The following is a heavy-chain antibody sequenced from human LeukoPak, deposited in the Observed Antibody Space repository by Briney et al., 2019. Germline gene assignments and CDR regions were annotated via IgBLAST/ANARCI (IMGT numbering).Heavy chain of an antibody. V-gene: IGHV3-23*01. J-gene: IGHJ4*02. CDR3: ASHDYGDPWGIDY. CDR2: ISGSGGDT. CDR1: GFTFSSYA. D-gene: IGHD4-17*01. Sequence: GGSLRLSCAASGFTFSSYAMSWVRQAPGKGLEWVSVISGSGGDTYYADSVKGRFTISRDNAKNSLYLQMNSLRAEDTAAYYCASHDYGDPWGIDYWGQGTLVSVSS.